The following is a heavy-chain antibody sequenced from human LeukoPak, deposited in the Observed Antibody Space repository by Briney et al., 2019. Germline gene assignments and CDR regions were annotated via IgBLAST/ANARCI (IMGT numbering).Heavy chain of an antibody. CDR2: ISGSGGST. CDR1: GFTFSSYA. CDR3: AKGPHSGIYRIFDY. D-gene: IGHD1-26*01. Sequence: GWSLRLSCAASGFTFSSYAMSWVRQAPGKGLEWVSAISGSGGSTYYADSVKGRFTISRDNSKNTLYLQMNSLRAEDTAVYYCAKGPHSGIYRIFDYWGQGTLVTVSS. J-gene: IGHJ4*02. V-gene: IGHV3-23*01.